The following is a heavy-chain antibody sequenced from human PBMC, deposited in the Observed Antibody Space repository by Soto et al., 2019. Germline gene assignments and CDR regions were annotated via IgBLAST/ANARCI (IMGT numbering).Heavy chain of an antibody. D-gene: IGHD6-13*01. CDR3: ARAGLGEAAAEVEGAFDI. CDR1: GGSSSGYY. CDR2: INHSGST. J-gene: IGHJ3*02. V-gene: IGHV4-34*01. Sequence: PSETLSLTCAVYGGSSSGYYWSWIRQPPGKGLEWIGEINHSGSTNYNPSLKSRVTISVDTSKNQFSLKLSSVTAADTAVYYCARAGLGEAAAEVEGAFDIWGQGTMVTVSS.